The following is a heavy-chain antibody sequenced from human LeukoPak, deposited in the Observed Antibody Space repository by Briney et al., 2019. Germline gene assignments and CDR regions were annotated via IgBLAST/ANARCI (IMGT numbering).Heavy chain of an antibody. V-gene: IGHV3-64*01. CDR3: ARVDSGSACAS. D-gene: IGHD6-19*01. J-gene: IGHJ1*01. Sequence: GGSLRLSCAASGFTLSSYSMHWVRQAPGKGLEFVSAISRDGRNTYYANSVKGRFTISRDISKNTLYLQMGSLRPEDMAVYYCARVDSGSACASWGQGILVTVSS. CDR2: ISRDGRNT. CDR1: GFTLSSYS.